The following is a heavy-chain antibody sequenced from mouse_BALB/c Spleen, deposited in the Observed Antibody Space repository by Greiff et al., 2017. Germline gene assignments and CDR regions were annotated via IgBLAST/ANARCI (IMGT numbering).Heavy chain of an antibody. CDR1: GFSLTSYG. Sequence: VKLMESGPGLVQPSQSLSITCTVSGFSLTSYGVHWVRQSPGKGLEWLGVIWSGGSTDYNAAFISRLSISKDNSKSQVFFKMNSLQANDTAIYYCASLYYGYYYAMDYWGQGTSVTVSS. CDR3: ASLYYGYYYAMDY. D-gene: IGHD2-2*01. CDR2: IWSGGST. J-gene: IGHJ4*01. V-gene: IGHV2-2*02.